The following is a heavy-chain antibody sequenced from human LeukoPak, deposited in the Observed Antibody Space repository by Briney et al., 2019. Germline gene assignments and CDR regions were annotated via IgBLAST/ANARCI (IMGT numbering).Heavy chain of an antibody. CDR1: GFTFSSYG. Sequence: GRSLRLSCAASGFTFSSYGMHWVRQAPGKGLEWVAVIWYDGSNKYYADSVKGRFTISRDNSKNTLYLQMNSLRAEVTAVYYCAKDLDSSGYYYEGAYYWGPGTLVTVSS. J-gene: IGHJ4*02. CDR2: IWYDGSNK. D-gene: IGHD3-22*01. V-gene: IGHV3-33*06. CDR3: AKDLDSSGYYYEGAYY.